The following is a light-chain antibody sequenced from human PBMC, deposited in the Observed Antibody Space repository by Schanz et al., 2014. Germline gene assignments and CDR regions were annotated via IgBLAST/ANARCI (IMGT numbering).Light chain of an antibody. CDR2: NSD. CDR3: AAWDDSLTGLGV. V-gene: IGLV1-44*01. CDR1: NSNIGRNV. Sequence: QSVLTQPPSASGTPGQRVTISCSGSNSNIGRNVVNWYQQFPGTAPKLLIHNSDQRPSGVPDRFSASKSGTSASLAISGLQSEDEADYYCAAWDDSLTGLGVFGGGTKLTVL. J-gene: IGLJ3*02.